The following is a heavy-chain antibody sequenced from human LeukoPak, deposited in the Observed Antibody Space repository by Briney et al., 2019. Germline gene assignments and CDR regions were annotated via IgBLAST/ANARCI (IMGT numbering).Heavy chain of an antibody. V-gene: IGHV4-34*01. Sequence: PSETLSLTCAVYGGSFSGYYWSWIRQPPGKGLEWIGEINHSGSTNYNPSLKSRVTISVDTSKNQFSLKLSSVTAADTAVYYCASAITMVRGVISGFDYWGQGTLVTVSS. CDR2: INHSGST. J-gene: IGHJ4*02. CDR1: GGSFSGYY. D-gene: IGHD3-10*01. CDR3: ASAITMVRGVISGFDY.